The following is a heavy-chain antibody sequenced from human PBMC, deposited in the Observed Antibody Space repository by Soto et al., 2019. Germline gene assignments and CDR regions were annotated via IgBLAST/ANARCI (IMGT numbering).Heavy chain of an antibody. D-gene: IGHD3-22*01. CDR2: ISGSGGTT. Sequence: QLVESGGGLVQPGGSLRLSCTASGFIFSNYWICWVRQAPGQGLVWVSRISGSGGTTNYADSVKGRFTISRDNAKNTLYLQMNSLRAEDTAVYYCARGARTPSGDMGLFAFDIWGQGTMVAVSS. CDR3: ARGARTPSGDMGLFAFDI. V-gene: IGHV3-74*01. J-gene: IGHJ3*02. CDR1: GFIFSNYW.